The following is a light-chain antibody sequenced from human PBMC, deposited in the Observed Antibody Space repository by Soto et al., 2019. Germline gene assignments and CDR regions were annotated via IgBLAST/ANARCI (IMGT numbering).Light chain of an antibody. V-gene: IGLV2-14*03. CDR3: NSYTSSRNLVV. CDR1: SSDVGGYNY. J-gene: IGLJ2*01. Sequence: QSVLTQPASVSGSPGQSITISCTGTSSDVGGYNYVSWYQQRQGKAPKLMIYDVNSRPSGVSNRFSGSKSGNTASLTISGLQAEDEADYYCNSYTSSRNLVVFGGGTKLTVL. CDR2: DVN.